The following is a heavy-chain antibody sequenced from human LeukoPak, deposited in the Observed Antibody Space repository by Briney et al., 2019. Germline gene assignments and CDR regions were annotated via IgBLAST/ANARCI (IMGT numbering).Heavy chain of an antibody. Sequence: GGSLRLSCAVSGFTFSDAWMSWVRQAPGKGLEWVGRIKSEGDGGTTEYGAPVKGRFTISRDDSTHMLYLQMNSLKADDTAVYYCTTIGGPGVTTPRDWGRGTLVTVSS. CDR3: TTIGGPGVTTPRD. V-gene: IGHV3-15*01. CDR1: GFTFSDAW. D-gene: IGHD3-10*01. J-gene: IGHJ4*02. CDR2: IKSEGDGGTT.